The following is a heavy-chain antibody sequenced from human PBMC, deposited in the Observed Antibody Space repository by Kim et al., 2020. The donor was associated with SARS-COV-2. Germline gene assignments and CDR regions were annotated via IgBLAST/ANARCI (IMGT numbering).Heavy chain of an antibody. CDR3: SRGGYYDSSGYNYFDY. D-gene: IGHD3-22*01. CDR1: GFTFGTCG. J-gene: IGHJ4*01. Sequence: GGSLRLSCAASGFTFGTCGMHWVRQAPGKGLDWVAFVSYDGSNKYYADSVKGRFTISRDNSKNTLYLQMNSLRAEDTAVYYCSRGGYYDSSGYNYFDYWG. CDR2: VSYDGSNK. V-gene: IGHV3-33*05.